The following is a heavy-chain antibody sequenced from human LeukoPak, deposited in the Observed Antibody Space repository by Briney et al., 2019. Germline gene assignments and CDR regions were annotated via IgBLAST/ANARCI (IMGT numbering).Heavy chain of an antibody. Sequence: SVKVSCKASGGTFSSYAISWVRQAPGQGLEWMGGIIPIFGTANYAQKFQGRVTITADESTSTAYMELSSLRSEDTAVYYCARDMVVPAATWALYYYGMDVWGKGTTVTVSS. CDR1: GGTFSSYA. CDR3: ARDMVVPAATWALYYYGMDV. CDR2: IIPIFGTA. J-gene: IGHJ6*04. D-gene: IGHD2-2*01. V-gene: IGHV1-69*13.